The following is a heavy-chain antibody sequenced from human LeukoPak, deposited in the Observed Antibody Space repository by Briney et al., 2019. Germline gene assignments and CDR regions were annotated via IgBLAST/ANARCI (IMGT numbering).Heavy chain of an antibody. CDR2: IYYSGST. CDR3: ARVPRSYYYYYYMDV. CDR1: GGSISSGGYY. Sequence: SETLSLTCTVSGGSISSGGYYWSWIRQHPGKGLEWIGYIYYSGSTYYNPSLKSRVTISVDTSKNQFSLKLSSVTAADTAVYYCARVPRSYYYYYYMDVWGKGTTVTVSS. J-gene: IGHJ6*03. V-gene: IGHV4-31*03.